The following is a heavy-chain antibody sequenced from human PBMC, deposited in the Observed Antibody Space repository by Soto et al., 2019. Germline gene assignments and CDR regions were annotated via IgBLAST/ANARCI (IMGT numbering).Heavy chain of an antibody. CDR3: GKERRGSGWSVCNF. D-gene: IGHD6-19*01. J-gene: IGHJ4*02. V-gene: IGHV3-23*01. CDR2: IGGNGNSA. CDR1: GFTFRDYA. Sequence: AQLLESGGDLVQPGGSLRLSCAASGFTFRDYAMNWVRQAPGKGLEWVADIGGNGNSARHADSVKGRFTISRDNSQNTLYLHMTSLRVDDTAIYYCGKERRGSGWSVCNFWGQGTLVTVSS.